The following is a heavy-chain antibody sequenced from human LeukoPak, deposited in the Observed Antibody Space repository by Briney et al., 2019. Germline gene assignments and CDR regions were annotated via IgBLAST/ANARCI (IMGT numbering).Heavy chain of an antibody. Sequence: SETLSLTCAVSGGSFSGYYWNWIRQSPGKGLEWIGEINHSGSTHYNPSLKSRVTISVDTSKNQFSLKLSSVTAADTAVYYCARAFYPGYYSYMAVWGKGTTVTVSS. D-gene: IGHD3-3*02. J-gene: IGHJ6*03. CDR3: ARAFYPGYYSYMAV. CDR1: GGSFSGYY. CDR2: INHSGST. V-gene: IGHV4-34*01.